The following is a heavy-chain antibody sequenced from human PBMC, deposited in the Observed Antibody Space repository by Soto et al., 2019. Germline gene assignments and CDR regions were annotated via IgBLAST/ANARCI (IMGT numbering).Heavy chain of an antibody. J-gene: IGHJ3*02. CDR2: INHSGST. V-gene: IGHV4-34*01. CDR1: GGSFSGYY. Sequence: QVQLQQWGAGLLKPSETLSLTCAVYGGSFSGYYWSWIRQPPGKGLEWIGEINHSGSTNYNPSLKSRVTISVDTSKNQFSLKLSSVTAADTAVYYCARGSSIAAAGQGMDDAFDIWGQGTMVTVSS. CDR3: ARGSSIAAAGQGMDDAFDI. D-gene: IGHD6-13*01.